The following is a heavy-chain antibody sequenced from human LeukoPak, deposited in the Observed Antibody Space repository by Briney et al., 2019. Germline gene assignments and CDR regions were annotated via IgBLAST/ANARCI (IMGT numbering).Heavy chain of an antibody. CDR2: ISWNSDSI. D-gene: IGHD3-10*01. Sequence: GGSLRLSCAASGFTFNEYAMHWVRQAPGKGLEWVSSISWNSDSIAYADSVRGRFTISRDNAKTFLYLQMNSLRPGDTALYYCTKDKGIINGFYYFDSWGQGTLVAVSS. V-gene: IGHV3-9*01. J-gene: IGHJ4*02. CDR3: TKDKGIINGFYYFDS. CDR1: GFTFNEYA.